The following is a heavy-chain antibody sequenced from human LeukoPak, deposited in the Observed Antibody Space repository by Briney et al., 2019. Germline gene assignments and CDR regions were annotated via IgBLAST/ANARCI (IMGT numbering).Heavy chain of an antibody. CDR3: ARHPFYCSGGSCYDYYYMDV. Sequence: GGSLGLSCAASGFTFSRYWMTWVCQAPGKGLEWVANIKQDESEKYYVDSVKGRFTISRDNAKNSLYLQMNSLRAEDTAVYYCARHPFYCSGGSCYDYYYMDVWGKGTTVTVSS. D-gene: IGHD2-15*01. CDR1: GFTFSRYW. J-gene: IGHJ6*03. CDR2: IKQDESEK. V-gene: IGHV3-7*01.